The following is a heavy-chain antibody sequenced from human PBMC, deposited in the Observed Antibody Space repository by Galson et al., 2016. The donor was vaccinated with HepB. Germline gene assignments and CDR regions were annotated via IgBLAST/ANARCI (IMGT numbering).Heavy chain of an antibody. D-gene: IGHD6-19*01. V-gene: IGHV4-31*11. CDR2: NYNGGTS. J-gene: IGHJ4*02. CDR3: ATKAGYTTGWGF. Sequence: TLSPTCAVSRASVTSGGYYWTWFRQHPVKGLEWIGYNYNGGTSYYAPSLRSRVTISVDTSKNEFSLSLNSPTAADTGVYYCATKAGYTTGWGFWGQGTLVTVSS. CDR1: RASVTSGGYY.